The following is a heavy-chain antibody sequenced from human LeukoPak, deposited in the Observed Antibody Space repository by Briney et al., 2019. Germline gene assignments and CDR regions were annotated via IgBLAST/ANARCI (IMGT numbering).Heavy chain of an antibody. CDR3: ARELGYSSGWYLDY. J-gene: IGHJ4*02. Sequence: SETLSLTCTVSGGSISSYYWGWIRQPPGKGLEGIGSMYHRGATYYNPSLKSRGTTSVDTSKNQFSLKLSSVTAADTAVYYCARELGYSSGWYLDYWGQGTLLTVSS. CDR1: GGSISSYY. CDR2: MYHRGAT. D-gene: IGHD6-19*01. V-gene: IGHV4-38-2*02.